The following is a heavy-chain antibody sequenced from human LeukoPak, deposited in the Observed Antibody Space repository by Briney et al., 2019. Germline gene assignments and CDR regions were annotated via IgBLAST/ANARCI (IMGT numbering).Heavy chain of an antibody. V-gene: IGHV3-48*01. D-gene: IGHD3-10*01. CDR3: TYGSGSYANH. CDR2: ISSSSSTI. Sequence: GGSLRLSCAASGFTFSSYSMNWVRQAPGKGLEWVSYISSSSSTIYYADSVKGRFTIPRDNAKNSLYLQMNSLRAEDTAVYYCTYGSGSYANHWGQGTLVTVSS. CDR1: GFTFSSYS. J-gene: IGHJ5*02.